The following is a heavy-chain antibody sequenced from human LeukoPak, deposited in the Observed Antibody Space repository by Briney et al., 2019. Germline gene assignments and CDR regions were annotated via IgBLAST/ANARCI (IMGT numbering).Heavy chain of an antibody. V-gene: IGHV3-23*01. D-gene: IGHD3-3*01. J-gene: IGHJ4*02. CDR2: ISGSGGST. CDR3: AKGPQPRITIFGVVILPLDY. Sequence: GGSLRLSCAASGFTFSSYAMSWVRQAPGKGLEWVSAISGSGGSTYYADSAKGRFTISRDNSKNTLYLQMNSLRAEDTAVYYCAKGPQPRITIFGVVILPLDYWGQGTLVTVSS. CDR1: GFTFSSYA.